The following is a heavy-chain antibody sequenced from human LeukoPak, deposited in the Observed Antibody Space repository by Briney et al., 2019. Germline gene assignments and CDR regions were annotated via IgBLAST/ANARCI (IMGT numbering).Heavy chain of an antibody. J-gene: IGHJ6*03. V-gene: IGHV4-38-2*01. D-gene: IGHD3-3*01. CDR2: IYHSGST. CDR1: GYSISSGYY. Sequence: SETLSLTCAVSGYSISSGYYWGWIRQPPGKGLEWIGSIYHSGSTYYNPSLKSRVTISVDTSKNQFSLKLSSVTAADTAVYYCARVRYDFWSGYPSSSRYYMDVWGKGTTVTVSS. CDR3: ARVRYDFWSGYPSSSRYYMDV.